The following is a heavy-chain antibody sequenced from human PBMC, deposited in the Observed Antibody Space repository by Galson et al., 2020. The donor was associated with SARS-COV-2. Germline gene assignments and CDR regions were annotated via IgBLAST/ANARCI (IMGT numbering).Heavy chain of an antibody. V-gene: IGHV4-31*03. D-gene: IGHD4-17*01. CDR2: IYYSGST. CDR1: GGSISSGGYY. J-gene: IGHJ3*02. Sequence: SETLSLTCTVSGGSISSGGYYWSWIRQHPGKGLEWIGYIYYSGSTYYNPSLKSRVTISVDTSKNQFSLKLSSVTAADTAVYYCASLTVTTTPDAFDIWGQGTMVTVSS. CDR3: ASLTVTTTPDAFDI.